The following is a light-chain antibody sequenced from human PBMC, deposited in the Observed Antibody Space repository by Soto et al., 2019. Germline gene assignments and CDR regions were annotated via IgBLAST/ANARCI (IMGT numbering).Light chain of an antibody. V-gene: IGKV1-5*03. Sequence: ILMSQSPSSLSASVGDRVTITCRASQDLDNWLAWYQQKPGKAPQLLIYRSSTLKTGVPSRFSGFGSGTEYTLTISGLQPDDFATYYRQQYSSYWTFGQGTKVDIK. CDR3: QQYSSYWT. J-gene: IGKJ1*01. CDR1: QDLDNW. CDR2: RSS.